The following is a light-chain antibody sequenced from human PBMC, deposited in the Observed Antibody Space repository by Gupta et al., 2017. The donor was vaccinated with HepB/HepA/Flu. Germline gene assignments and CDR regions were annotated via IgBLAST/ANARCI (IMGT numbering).Light chain of an antibody. CDR3: QQNYTTPKT. V-gene: IGKV1-39*01. CDR1: QSISSS. J-gene: IGKJ1*01. CDR2: DAT. Sequence: DIQMTQSPSSLSASVGDRVTITCRASQSISSSLNWYQQRPGKAPKLLIYDATTLQSGVPSRFSGSGSGTDFSLSIVSLQPEDFVTYYCQQNYTTPKTFGQGTRVEVK.